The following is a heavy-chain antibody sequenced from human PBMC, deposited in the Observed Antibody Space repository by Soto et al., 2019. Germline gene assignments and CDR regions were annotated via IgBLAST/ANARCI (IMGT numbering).Heavy chain of an antibody. Sequence: EVQLVESGGGLVKPGGSLRLSCAASGFTFSNAWMSWVRQAPGKGLEWVGRIKSKTDGGTTDYAAPVKGRFTISRDDSKNTLYLQMNSLKTEDTAVYYCTTPVDCGGDCYYYYYMDVWGKGTTVTVSS. CDR3: TTPVDCGGDCYYYYYMDV. V-gene: IGHV3-15*01. D-gene: IGHD2-21*01. J-gene: IGHJ6*03. CDR1: GFTFSNAW. CDR2: IKSKTDGGTT.